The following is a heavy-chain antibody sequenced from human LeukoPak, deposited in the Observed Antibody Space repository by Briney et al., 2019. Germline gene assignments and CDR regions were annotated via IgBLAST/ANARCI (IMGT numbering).Heavy chain of an antibody. Sequence: GKSLRLSCAASGFTFNIYGMHWVRQAPGKGLEWVANIKQDGSEKYYVDSVKGRFTISRDNAKNSLYLQMNSLRAEDTAVYYCARDGKKRYYDFWSGSRAYYFDYWGQGTLVTVSS. CDR3: ARDGKKRYYDFWSGSRAYYFDY. CDR2: IKQDGSEK. V-gene: IGHV3-7*01. D-gene: IGHD3-3*01. J-gene: IGHJ4*02. CDR1: GFTFNIYG.